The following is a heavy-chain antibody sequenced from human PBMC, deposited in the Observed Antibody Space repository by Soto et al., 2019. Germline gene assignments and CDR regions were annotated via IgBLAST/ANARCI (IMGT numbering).Heavy chain of an antibody. CDR1: GYTFTGYY. V-gene: IGHV1-2*04. Sequence: ASVKVSCKASGYTFTGYYMHWVRQALGEGLEWMGWIKPNSGGTNYAQKFQGWVTMTRDTSISTAYMELSRPRSDDTAVYYCARDTPYCSGSYPVYGMAFCGQRTTVLVSS. CDR2: IKPNSGGT. D-gene: IGHD3-10*01. J-gene: IGHJ6*02. CDR3: ARDTPYCSGSYPVYGMAF.